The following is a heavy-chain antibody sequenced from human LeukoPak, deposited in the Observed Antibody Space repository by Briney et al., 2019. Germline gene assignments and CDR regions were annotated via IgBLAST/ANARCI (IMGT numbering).Heavy chain of an antibody. CDR3: ARAPFMVRGVLPPIY. Sequence: SETLSLTCSVSGGSISSSTDYWGWIRQPPGKGLEWIGSIYYSGGTYYNPSLKSRVTISVDTSKNQFSLKLSSVTAADTAVYYCARAPFMVRGVLPPIYWGQGTLVTVSS. V-gene: IGHV4-39*07. CDR2: IYYSGGT. D-gene: IGHD3-10*01. J-gene: IGHJ4*02. CDR1: GGSISSSTDY.